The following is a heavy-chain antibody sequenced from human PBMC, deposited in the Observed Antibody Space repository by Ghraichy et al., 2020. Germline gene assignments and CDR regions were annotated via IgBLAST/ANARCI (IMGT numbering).Heavy chain of an antibody. V-gene: IGHV3-23*01. CDR3: AKAWGNCSGGTCPSYNWFDP. Sequence: GGSLRLSCAASGLTFSGYVMNWVRQAPGKGLEWVSSISANGGNTYYADSVKGRFTISRDNSKNTLYLQKNSVRAEDTAVYYCAKAWGNCSGGTCPSYNWFDPWGQGTLVTVSS. CDR1: GLTFSGYV. CDR2: ISANGGNT. J-gene: IGHJ5*02. D-gene: IGHD2-15*01.